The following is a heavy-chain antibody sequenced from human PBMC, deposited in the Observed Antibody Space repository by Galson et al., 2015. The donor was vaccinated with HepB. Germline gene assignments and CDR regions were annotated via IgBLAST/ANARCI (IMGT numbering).Heavy chain of an antibody. D-gene: IGHD4-11*01. CDR1: GGSFSGYY. J-gene: IGHJ6*02. CDR3: ARGSGRGHNDYSDYYYHYYGMDV. Sequence: ETLSLTCAVYGGSFSGYYWSWIRQPPGKGLEWIGEINHSGSTNYNPSLKSRVTISVDTSKNQFSLKLSSVTAADRAVYYCARGSGRGHNDYSDYYYHYYGMDVWGQGTTVTVSS. CDR2: INHSGST. V-gene: IGHV4-34*01.